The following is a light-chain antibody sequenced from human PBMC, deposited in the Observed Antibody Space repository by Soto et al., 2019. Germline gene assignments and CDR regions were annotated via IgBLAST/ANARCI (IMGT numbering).Light chain of an antibody. CDR1: QSLLHSKAYHY. J-gene: IGKJ2*01. CDR3: MQTLQTPLT. CDR2: LGS. Sequence: DIVMTQSPLSLPVTPGEPASSSCRSSQSLLHSKAYHYLDWYLQQPGQSPQLLIYLGSNRASVFPDRVRGSGSGTDFTLKISRVEAEDVGVYYCMQTLQTPLTFGKGTKLEIK. V-gene: IGKV2-28*01.